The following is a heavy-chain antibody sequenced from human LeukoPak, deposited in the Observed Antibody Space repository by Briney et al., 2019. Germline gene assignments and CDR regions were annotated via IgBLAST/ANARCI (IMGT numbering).Heavy chain of an antibody. J-gene: IGHJ6*03. Sequence: GGSLRLTCAASGFTFSSYSMNWVRQAPAKGLEWVSSIGSSTTYIYYADPVKCRFTISGDNAKNSLYLQMNSLRAEDTAVYYCARGGSPYYCGSGSYSADYCYYYMDVWGKGTTVTVSS. CDR2: IGSSTTYI. CDR1: GFTFSSYS. V-gene: IGHV3-21*01. D-gene: IGHD3-10*01. CDR3: ARGGSPYYCGSGSYSADYCYYYMDV.